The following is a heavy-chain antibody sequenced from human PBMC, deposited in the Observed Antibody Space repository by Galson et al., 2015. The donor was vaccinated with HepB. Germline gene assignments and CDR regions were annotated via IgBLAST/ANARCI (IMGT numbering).Heavy chain of an antibody. CDR3: ARDGYFDWSTGKDY. CDR2: IWYDGSNK. CDR1: GFTFSSYG. Sequence: SLRLSCAASGFTFSSYGMHWVRQAPGKGLEWVAVIWYDGSNKYYADSVKGRFTISRDNSKNTLYLQMNSLRAEDTAVYYCARDGYFDWSTGKDYWGQGTLVTVSS. D-gene: IGHD3-9*01. V-gene: IGHV3-33*01. J-gene: IGHJ4*02.